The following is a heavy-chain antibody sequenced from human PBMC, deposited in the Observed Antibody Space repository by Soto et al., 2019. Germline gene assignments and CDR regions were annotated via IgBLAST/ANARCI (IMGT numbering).Heavy chain of an antibody. D-gene: IGHD3-10*01. CDR1: GGSFSGYY. CDR2: INHSGST. V-gene: IGHV4-34*01. J-gene: IGHJ4*02. Sequence: QVQLQQWGAGLLKPSETLSLTCAVYGGSFSGYYWSWIRQPPGKGLEWMGEINHSGSTNYNPSLKSRVTISVDTSKNQFSLKLSSVTAADTAVYYCARGQVTMVRGVIITFDYWGQGTLVTVSS. CDR3: ARGQVTMVRGVIITFDY.